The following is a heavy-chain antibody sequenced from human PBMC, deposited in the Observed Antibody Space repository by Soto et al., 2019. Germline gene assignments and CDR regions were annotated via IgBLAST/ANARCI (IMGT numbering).Heavy chain of an antibody. CDR1: GGSISSSNW. CDR2: IYHSGST. Sequence: QVQLQESGPGLVKPSGTQSLTCAVSGGSISSSNWWSWVRQPPGKGLEWIGEIYHSGSTNYNPSLKSRVTISVDKSKNQFSLKLSSVTAADTAVYYCARAQFYYYDSSGYLNWFDPWGQGTLVTVSS. V-gene: IGHV4-4*02. J-gene: IGHJ5*02. CDR3: ARAQFYYYDSSGYLNWFDP. D-gene: IGHD3-22*01.